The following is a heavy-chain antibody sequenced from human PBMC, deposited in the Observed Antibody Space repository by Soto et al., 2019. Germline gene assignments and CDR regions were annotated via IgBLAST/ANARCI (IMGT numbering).Heavy chain of an antibody. D-gene: IGHD1-7*01. CDR2: ISAYNGNT. CDR3: ARDPYNWNFLLYYGMDV. CDR1: GYTFTSYG. J-gene: IGHJ6*02. V-gene: IGHV1-18*01. Sequence: QVQLVQSGAEVKKPGASVKVSCKASGYTFTSYGISWVRQAPGQGLEWMGWISAYNGNTNYAQKLQGRVTMTTDTSTSTAYMELRSLRSDDTAVYYCARDPYNWNFLLYYGMDVWGQGTTVTVSS.